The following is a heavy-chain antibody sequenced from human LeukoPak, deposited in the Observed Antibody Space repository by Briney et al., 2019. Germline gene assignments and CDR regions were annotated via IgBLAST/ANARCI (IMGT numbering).Heavy chain of an antibody. CDR2: INHSGST. Sequence: SETLSLTCAVYGGSFSGYYWSWIRQPPEKGLEWIGEINHSGSTNYNPSLKSRVTISVDTSKNQFSLKLSSVTAANTAVYYCRLSGYDYDAFDIWGQGTMVTVSS. CDR3: RLSGYDYDAFDI. J-gene: IGHJ3*02. V-gene: IGHV4-34*01. CDR1: GGSFSGYY. D-gene: IGHD5-12*01.